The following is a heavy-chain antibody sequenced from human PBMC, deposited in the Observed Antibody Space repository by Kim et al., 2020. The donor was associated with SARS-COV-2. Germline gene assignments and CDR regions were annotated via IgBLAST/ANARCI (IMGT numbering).Heavy chain of an antibody. CDR3: ARSVAVAGIGYFDY. V-gene: IGHV7-4-1*02. Sequence: AQGFTGRFVFSLDTSVSTAYLQISSLKAEDTAVYYCARSVAVAGIGYFDYWGQGTLVTVSS. J-gene: IGHJ4*02. D-gene: IGHD6-19*01.